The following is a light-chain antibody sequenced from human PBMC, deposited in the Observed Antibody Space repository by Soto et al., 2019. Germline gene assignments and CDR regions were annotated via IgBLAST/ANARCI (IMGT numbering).Light chain of an antibody. Sequence: EIVLTQSQVTLSVSPGERATLSCRASQSVSSNLAWYQQKPGQAPRLLIYGASTRATGIPARFSGSGSGTEFTLTISRLEPEDFAVYYCQQYGSSPRTFGGGTKVDIK. J-gene: IGKJ4*01. CDR2: GAS. CDR3: QQYGSSPRT. CDR1: QSVSSN. V-gene: IGKV3-15*01.